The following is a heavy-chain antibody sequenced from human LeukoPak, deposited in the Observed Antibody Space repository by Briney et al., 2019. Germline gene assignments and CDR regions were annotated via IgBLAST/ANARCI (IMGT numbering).Heavy chain of an antibody. CDR2: MNPNSGNT. V-gene: IGHV1-8*02. CDR1: GYTFTSYD. J-gene: IGHJ6*02. CDR3: ARGGRGRYYYGMDV. Sequence: ASVKVSCKASGYTFTSYDINWVRQAAGQGLEWMGWMNPNSGNTGYAQKFQGRVTMTRNTSISTAYMELSSLRSEDTAVYYCARGGRGRYYYGMDVWGQGTTVTVSS.